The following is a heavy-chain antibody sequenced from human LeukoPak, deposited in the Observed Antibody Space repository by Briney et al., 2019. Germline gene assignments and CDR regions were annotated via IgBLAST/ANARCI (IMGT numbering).Heavy chain of an antibody. V-gene: IGHV3-9*01. CDR3: AKVQDCSSTSCYSTYYYGMDV. J-gene: IGHJ6*02. D-gene: IGHD2-2*01. CDR2: ISWNSGSI. CDR1: GFTFDDYA. Sequence: GGSLRLSCAAPGFTFDDYAMHWVRQAPGKGLEWVSGISWNSGSIGYADSVKGRFTISRDNAKNSLYLQMNSLRAEDTALYYCAKVQDCSSTSCYSTYYYGMDVWGQGTTVTVSS.